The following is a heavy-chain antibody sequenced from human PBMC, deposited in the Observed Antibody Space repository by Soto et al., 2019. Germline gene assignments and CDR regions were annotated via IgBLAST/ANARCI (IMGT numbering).Heavy chain of an antibody. D-gene: IGHD1-7*01. CDR1: GFTFSSYG. Sequence: AGGSLRLSCAASGFTFSSYGMHWVRQAPGKGLEWVAVIWYDGSNKYYADSVKGRFTISRDNSKNTLYLQMNSLRAEDTAVYYCARETGTTYYYYGMDVWGQGTTVTVSS. V-gene: IGHV3-33*01. J-gene: IGHJ6*02. CDR2: IWYDGSNK. CDR3: ARETGTTYYYYGMDV.